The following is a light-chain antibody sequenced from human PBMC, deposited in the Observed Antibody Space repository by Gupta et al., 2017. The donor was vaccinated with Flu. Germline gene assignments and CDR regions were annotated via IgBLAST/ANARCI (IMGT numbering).Light chain of an antibody. V-gene: IGKV1-5*03. CDR3: QQYHSQSGN. CDR2: KAS. CDR1: QSINFW. J-gene: IGKJ2*01. Sequence: DIQMTQSPSTLSASVGDRVTIRCRASQSINFWFAWYQQKQGKAPKLLIFKASTLESGVPSRFSGSGSGTDFTLTISSLQPDDVATYYCQQYHSQSGNFGQGTKLEI.